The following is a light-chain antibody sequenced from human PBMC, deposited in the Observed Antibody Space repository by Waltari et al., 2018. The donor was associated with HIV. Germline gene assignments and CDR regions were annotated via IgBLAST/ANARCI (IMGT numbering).Light chain of an antibody. CDR1: QSVTSS. J-gene: IGKJ5*01. CDR2: GAS. V-gene: IGKV3D-15*01. Sequence: EIVMMQSPATLSVSPGERATLSCRASQSVTSSLAWYQQKPDQPPRLLIYGASTRATGTPARFSGSGSGTEFTLTISSLQSVDFAVYYCQQYYKWPLTFGQGTRLEIK. CDR3: QQYYKWPLT.